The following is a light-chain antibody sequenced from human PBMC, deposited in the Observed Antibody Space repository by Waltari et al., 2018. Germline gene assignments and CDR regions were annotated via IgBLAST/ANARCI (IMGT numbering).Light chain of an antibody. Sequence: QLVLTQSPSASASLGASVTLTCPLSSGHSSNIAAWHQQQPEKGPRYLMKVNSDGSHSKGDEIPDRFSGSSSGAERYLTISSLQSEDEADYYCQTGGHGTWVFGGGTKLTVL. V-gene: IGLV4-69*01. J-gene: IGLJ3*02. CDR1: SGHSSNI. CDR3: QTGGHGTWV. CDR2: VNSDGSH.